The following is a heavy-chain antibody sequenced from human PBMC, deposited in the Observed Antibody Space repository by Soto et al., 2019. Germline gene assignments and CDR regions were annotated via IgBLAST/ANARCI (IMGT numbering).Heavy chain of an antibody. V-gene: IGHV3-11*05. J-gene: IGHJ4*02. CDR3: ARDQWLNYYDSSGLDY. CDR1: GFTFSDYD. Sequence: GGSLRLSCAASGFTFSDYDMSWIRQAPGKGLEWVSYISSSSSYTNYADSVKGRFTISRDNAKNSLYLQMNSLRAEDTAVYYCARDQWLNYYDSSGLDYWGQGT. D-gene: IGHD3-22*01. CDR2: ISSSSSYT.